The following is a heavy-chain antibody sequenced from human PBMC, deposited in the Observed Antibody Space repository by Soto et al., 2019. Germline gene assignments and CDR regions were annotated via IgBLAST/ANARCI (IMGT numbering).Heavy chain of an antibody. D-gene: IGHD6-19*01. CDR3: AGTRIAVAASFDY. Sequence: SETLSLTCAVYGGSFSGYYWSWIRQPPGKGLEWIGEINHSGSTNYNPSLKSRVTISVDTSKNQFSLKLSSVTAADTAVYYCAGTRIAVAASFDYWGQGTLVTVSS. CDR2: INHSGST. CDR1: GGSFSGYY. J-gene: IGHJ4*02. V-gene: IGHV4-34*01.